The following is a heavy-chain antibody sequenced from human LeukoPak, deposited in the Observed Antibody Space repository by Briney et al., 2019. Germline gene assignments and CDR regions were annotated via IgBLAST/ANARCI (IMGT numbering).Heavy chain of an antibody. CDR1: GGSITSYY. V-gene: IGHV4-4*07. CDR3: ARDAENDFWSGYWQPGEPENYYYYMDV. D-gene: IGHD3-3*01. CDR2: IYTSWST. J-gene: IGHJ6*03. Sequence: SETLSLTCTVSGGSITSYYWRWLRQAAGKGLEWLGRIYTSWSTNYNPSLKSRVTMSVETSQNQFSLKLSSVTAADTAVYYCARDAENDFWSGYWQPGEPENYYYYMDVWGKGTTVTVSS.